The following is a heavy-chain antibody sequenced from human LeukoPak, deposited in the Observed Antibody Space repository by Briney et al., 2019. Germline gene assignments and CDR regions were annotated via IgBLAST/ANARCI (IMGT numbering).Heavy chain of an antibody. Sequence: SVKVFCKASGGTFSSYAISWVRQAPGQGLEWMGGIIPIFGTANYAQKFQGRVTITADESTSTAYMELSSLRSEDTAVYYCARALRYYSDSSGYAFDYWGQGTLVTVSS. D-gene: IGHD3-22*01. J-gene: IGHJ4*02. CDR2: IIPIFGTA. CDR1: GGTFSSYA. V-gene: IGHV1-69*01. CDR3: ARALRYYSDSSGYAFDY.